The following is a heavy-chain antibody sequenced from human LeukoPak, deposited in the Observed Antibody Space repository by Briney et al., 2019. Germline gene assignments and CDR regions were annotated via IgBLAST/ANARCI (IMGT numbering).Heavy chain of an antibody. CDR1: GFTVNSNY. V-gene: IGHV3-53*01. J-gene: IGHJ4*02. CDR2: LYNTGNT. Sequence: PGGSLRLSCAASGFTVNSNYLSWVRQAPGKGLEWGSTLYNTGNTYYANSVKGRFSISRDNSKNTLFLQMNSLRAEDTAVYYCARLTPAAGRLYFVDWGPGTLVTVSS. CDR3: ARLTPAAGRLYFVD. D-gene: IGHD6-13*01.